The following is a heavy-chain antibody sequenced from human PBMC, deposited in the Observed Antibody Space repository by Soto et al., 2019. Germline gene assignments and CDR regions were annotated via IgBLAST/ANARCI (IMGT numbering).Heavy chain of an antibody. CDR3: AHTVWPVVGTSEDEYFQH. D-gene: IGHD1-7*01. J-gene: IGHJ1*01. Sequence: QITLKESGPTLVKPTQTLTLTCTFSGFSLSTSGVGVGWIRQPPGKALAWLAVIYWDDDKGYSPSLKNRLTITKDTSKNPVVLTITNIDPAETATYYCAHTVWPVVGTSEDEYFQHWGQGTQVTVSS. CDR2: IYWDDDK. V-gene: IGHV2-5*02. CDR1: GFSLSTSGVG.